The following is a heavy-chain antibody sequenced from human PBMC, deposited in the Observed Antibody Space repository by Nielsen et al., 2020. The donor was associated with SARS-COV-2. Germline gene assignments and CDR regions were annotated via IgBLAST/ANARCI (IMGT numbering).Heavy chain of an antibody. J-gene: IGHJ4*02. CDR2: ISADNGNT. CDR1: GYTFTSHG. Sequence: ASVKVSCKASGYTFTSHGITWVRQAPGQGLEYMGWISADNGNTKYAQKFQGRLTMTTDTSTSTAYMELRSLRSDDTAVYYCARHDVDLAMGLYFFDYWGQGTLVTVSS. CDR3: ARHDVDLAMGLYFFDY. D-gene: IGHD5-18*01. V-gene: IGHV1-18*04.